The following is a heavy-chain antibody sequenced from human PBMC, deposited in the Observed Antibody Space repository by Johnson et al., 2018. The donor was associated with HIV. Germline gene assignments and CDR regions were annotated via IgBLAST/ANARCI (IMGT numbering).Heavy chain of an antibody. CDR2: INWNGGST. V-gene: IGHV3-20*04. CDR1: GFTFDDYG. J-gene: IGHJ3*02. CDR3: ARAAFYYDPSGYLTRPRAFDI. Sequence: VQLVESGGGVVRPGGSLRLSCAASGFTFDDYGMSWVRQVPGKGLEWVSGINWNGGSTGYADSVKGRFTISRDNAKNSLYVQMNGLRVEDSALYYCARAAFYYDPSGYLTRPRAFDIWGQGTMVTVSS. D-gene: IGHD3-22*01.